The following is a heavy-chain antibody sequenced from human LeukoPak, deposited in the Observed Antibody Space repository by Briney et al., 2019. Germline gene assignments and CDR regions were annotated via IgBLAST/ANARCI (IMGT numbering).Heavy chain of an antibody. D-gene: IGHD6-13*01. CDR3: AGVRTAGTGPDC. Sequence: SETLSLTCTVSGGSMRNSYWSWIRQPPGKGLEWIGFMHHSGSTSHHPSLQNRVTMSVDTSKNQLSLKLTSATAADTAMYFCAGVRTAGTGPDCWGQGTLVTVSS. CDR1: GGSMRNSY. J-gene: IGHJ4*02. CDR2: MHHSGST. V-gene: IGHV4-59*01.